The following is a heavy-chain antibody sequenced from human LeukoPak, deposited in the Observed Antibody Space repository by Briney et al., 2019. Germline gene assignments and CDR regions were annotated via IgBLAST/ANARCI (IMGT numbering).Heavy chain of an antibody. CDR1: GGSFSGYY. V-gene: IGHV4-34*01. CDR2: INHSGST. D-gene: IGHD3-22*01. J-gene: IGHJ3*01. CDR3: ARGLVADSSDAFDP. Sequence: SETLSLTCAVYGGSFSGYYWSWIRQPPGKGLEWIGEINHSGSTNYNPSLKSRVTISVDTSKNQFSLKLSSVTAADTAVYYCARGLVADSSDAFDPWGQGTMVTVSS.